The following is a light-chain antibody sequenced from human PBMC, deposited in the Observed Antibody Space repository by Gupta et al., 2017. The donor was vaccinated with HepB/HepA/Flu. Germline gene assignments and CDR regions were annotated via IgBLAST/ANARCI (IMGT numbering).Light chain of an antibody. CDR2: WAS. CDR1: QSVLYSSNNKNY. V-gene: IGKV4-1*01. Sequence: DIVMTQSPDSLAVSLGERATINCKSSQSVLYSSNNKNYLAWYQQKPGQPPKLLIYWASTRESGVPDRFSGSGSGTDFTLTISSLQAEDMAVYYCQQYHSPPYTFGQGTKLEIK. J-gene: IGKJ2*01. CDR3: QQYHSPPYT.